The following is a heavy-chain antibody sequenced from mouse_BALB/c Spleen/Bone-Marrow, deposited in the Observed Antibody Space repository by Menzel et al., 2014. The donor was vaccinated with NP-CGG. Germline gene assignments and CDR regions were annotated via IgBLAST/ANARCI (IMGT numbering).Heavy chain of an antibody. V-gene: IGHV1-82*01. CDR1: GYALSSSW. CDR3: ARNDGYS. CDR2: IYPGDGDT. Sequence: QVQLQQSGPELVKPGASVKISCKTSGYALSSSWMNWVKQRPGQGLEWIGRIYPGDGDTNYNGKFKGKATLTADKSSSTAYMQLSSLTSVDSAVYFCARNDGYSWGQGTLVTVSA. J-gene: IGHJ3*01. D-gene: IGHD2-3*01.